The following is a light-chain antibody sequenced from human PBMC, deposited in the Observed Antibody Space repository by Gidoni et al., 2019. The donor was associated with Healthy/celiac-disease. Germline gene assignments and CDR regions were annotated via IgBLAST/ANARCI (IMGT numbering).Light chain of an antibody. CDR1: SSDVGGYNY. J-gene: IGLJ3*02. CDR3: SSYTSSNTWM. V-gene: IGLV2-14*01. Sequence: QSALTQPASVSGSPGQSITISCTGTSSDVGGYNYVSWYQQHPGKAPKLMIFDVSNRPSGVSYRFSGSKSGNTASLTISGLQAEDEADYYCSSYTSSNTWMFGGGTKLTVL. CDR2: DVS.